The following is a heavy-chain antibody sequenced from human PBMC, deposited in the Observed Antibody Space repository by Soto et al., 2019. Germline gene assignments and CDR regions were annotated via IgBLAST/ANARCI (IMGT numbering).Heavy chain of an antibody. CDR1: GGSISSYY. V-gene: IGHV4-59*08. CDR3: ARRAMEYSGYPEPPFPAWSYYYYMDV. D-gene: IGHD5-12*01. Sequence: SETLSLTYTVSGGSISSYYWSWIRQPPGKGLEWIGYIYYSGSTNYNPSLKSRVTISVDTSKNQFSLKLSSVTAADTAVYYCARRAMEYSGYPEPPFPAWSYYYYMDVWGKGTTVTVSS. J-gene: IGHJ6*03. CDR2: IYYSGST.